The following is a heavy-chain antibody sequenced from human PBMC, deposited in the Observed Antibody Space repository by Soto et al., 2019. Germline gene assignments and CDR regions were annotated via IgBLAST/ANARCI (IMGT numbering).Heavy chain of an antibody. D-gene: IGHD5-18*01. V-gene: IGHV3-23*01. J-gene: IGHJ4*02. CDR3: AKGRIQLWQYYFDY. CDR1: GITFGSRA. Sequence: EVQLLESGGDLIQPGGSLRLSCVASGITFGSRAMSWVRQAPGEGLEWVSAISGSGGSTYYADSVKGRFTISRDNSKNTLYLQMNSLRAEDTAVYYCAKGRIQLWQYYFDYWGQGTLVTVSS. CDR2: ISGSGGST.